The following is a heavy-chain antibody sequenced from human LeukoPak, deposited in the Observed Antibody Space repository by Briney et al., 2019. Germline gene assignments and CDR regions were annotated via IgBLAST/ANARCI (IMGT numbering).Heavy chain of an antibody. V-gene: IGHV1-69*13. CDR1: GGTFSSYA. CDR3: ARLGYGDYQSYFDY. J-gene: IGHJ4*02. CDR2: IIPIFGTA. D-gene: IGHD4-17*01. Sequence: SVKVSCKASGGTFSSYAISWVRQAPGQGLEWMGGIIPIFGTANYAQKFQGRVTITADESTSTASMELSSLRSEDTAVYYCARLGYGDYQSYFDYWGQGTLVTVSS.